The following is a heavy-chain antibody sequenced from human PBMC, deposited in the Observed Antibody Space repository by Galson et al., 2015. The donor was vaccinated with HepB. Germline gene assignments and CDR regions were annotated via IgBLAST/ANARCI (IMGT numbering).Heavy chain of an antibody. D-gene: IGHD1-26*01. CDR2: SSENGRST. J-gene: IGHJ4*02. Sequence: CLRLSCAAHGFNLKHYVMNWVRQAPGQGLEWVALSSENGRSTLYSDSVKGRFIISRDISKNTVYLQMNSLRAEDTARYHCAKVLPQNGWASVDHWGQGTLVTVSS. V-gene: IGHV3-23*01. CDR3: AKVLPQNGWASVDH. CDR1: GFNLKHYV.